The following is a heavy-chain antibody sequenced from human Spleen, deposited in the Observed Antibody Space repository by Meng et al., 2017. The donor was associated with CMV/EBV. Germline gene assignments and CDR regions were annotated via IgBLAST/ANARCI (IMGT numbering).Heavy chain of an antibody. CDR1: GFPLRNAW. CDR3: TTDLTIFGVIMRAFDI. V-gene: IGHV3-15*01. CDR2: IKTKTDGGTT. D-gene: IGHD3-3*01. J-gene: IGHJ3*02. Sequence: GESLKISCTASGFPLRNAWMSWVRQAPGKGLEWVGRIKTKTDGGTTDVVAPVKGRFSISRDDSKNTLYLQMNSLKIEDTAVYYCTTDLTIFGVIMRAFDIWGQGTTVTVSS.